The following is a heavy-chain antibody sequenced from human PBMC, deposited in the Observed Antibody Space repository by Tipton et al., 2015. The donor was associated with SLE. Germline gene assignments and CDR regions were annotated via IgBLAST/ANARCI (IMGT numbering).Heavy chain of an antibody. CDR1: GGSISNFY. Sequence: TLSLTCTVSGGSISNFYWSWFRQPPGKGPEWIGYISDSGSANYNSSLKSRVTISVDTTKNQFSLKVRSVTAADTAVYYCARVGGSAFDIWGRGTMVSVSS. CDR2: ISDSGSA. CDR3: ARVGGSAFDI. D-gene: IGHD1-14*01. V-gene: IGHV4-59*01. J-gene: IGHJ3*02.